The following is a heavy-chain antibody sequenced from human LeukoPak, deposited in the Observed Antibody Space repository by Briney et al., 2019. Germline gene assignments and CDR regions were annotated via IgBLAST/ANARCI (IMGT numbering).Heavy chain of an antibody. CDR3: AKVGGGGWFFDY. J-gene: IGHJ4*02. CDR1: GITLSNYG. D-gene: IGHD6-19*01. Sequence: PGGSLRLSCAVSGITLSNYGMSWVRQAPGKGLEWVSGIIGSGDSTYYADSVKGRFTISRDNSKNTLHLQMNSLRAEDTAVYYCAKVGGGGWFFDYWGQGTLVTVSS. V-gene: IGHV3-23*01. CDR2: IIGSGDST.